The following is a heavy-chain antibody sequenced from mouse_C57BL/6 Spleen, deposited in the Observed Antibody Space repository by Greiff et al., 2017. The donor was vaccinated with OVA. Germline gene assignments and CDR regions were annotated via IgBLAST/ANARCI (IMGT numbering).Heavy chain of an antibody. CDR3: ARSHYPDWYFDV. J-gene: IGHJ1*03. D-gene: IGHD5-5*01. CDR2: IDPSDSYT. V-gene: IGHV1-69*01. Sequence: VQLQQPGAELVMPGASVKLSCKASGYTFTSYWMHWVKQRPGQGLEWIGEIDPSDSYTNYNQKFKCKSTLTVDKSSSTAYMQLSSLTSEDSAVYYCARSHYPDWYFDVWGTGTTVTVSS. CDR1: GYTFTSYW.